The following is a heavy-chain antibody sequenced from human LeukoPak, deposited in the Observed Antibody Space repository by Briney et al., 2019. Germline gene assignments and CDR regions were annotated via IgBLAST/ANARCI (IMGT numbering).Heavy chain of an antibody. D-gene: IGHD1-7*01. V-gene: IGHV3-7*01. CDR3: ARGTSTSKIDY. Sequence: GGSLRLSCTTSGFTLSHYWMNWVRRAPGKGLEWVANIWEDGSQKYYVDSVKGRFTISRDNAKNSLYLQMNSLRAEDTAVYYCARGTSTSKIDYWGQGALVTVSS. CDR2: IWEDGSQK. J-gene: IGHJ4*02. CDR1: GFTLSHYW.